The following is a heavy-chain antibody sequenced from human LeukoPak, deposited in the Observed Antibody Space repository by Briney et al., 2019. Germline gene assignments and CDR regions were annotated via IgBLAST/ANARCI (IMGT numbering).Heavy chain of an antibody. CDR2: IGTRSNPI. V-gene: IGHV3-11*01. CDR3: AREARGSGRDFDY. CDR1: GFSFSDFY. J-gene: IGHJ4*02. Sequence: GALRLSCAASGFSFSDFYMSWIRQAPGMGLEWISYIGTRSNPIYYADSVKGRFTISRDDAKNSLYLQMNSMRDEDTAVYFCAREARGSGRDFDYWGQGILVTVSS. D-gene: IGHD1-26*01.